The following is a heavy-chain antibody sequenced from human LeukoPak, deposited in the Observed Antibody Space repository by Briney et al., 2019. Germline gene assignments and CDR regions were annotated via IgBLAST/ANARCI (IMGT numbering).Heavy chain of an antibody. CDR2: VYYSGTT. V-gene: IGHV4-59*01. Sequence: SETLSLTCTVSGASISNFYWSWIRQPPGKGLEWIGEVYYSGTTNYNPSLKSRVTISPDTSKYQFSLKLSSVTAADTAVYYCARAVRVKFDYWGQGLLVTVS. J-gene: IGHJ4*02. CDR1: GASISNFY. D-gene: IGHD3-10*01. CDR3: ARAVRVKFDY.